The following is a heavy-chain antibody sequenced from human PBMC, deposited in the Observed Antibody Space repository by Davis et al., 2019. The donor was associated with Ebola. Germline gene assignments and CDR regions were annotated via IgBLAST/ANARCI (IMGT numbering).Heavy chain of an antibody. V-gene: IGHV3-21*01. J-gene: IGHJ4*02. D-gene: IGHD6-13*01. CDR3: ARYSSAWYATSYYFDY. CDR2: ISSASTYI. CDR1: GFTFSSYN. Sequence: GESLKISCAASGFTFSSYNIIWARQAPGKGLEWVSSISSASTYIHLAESVKGRFTIFRDNSKNSLYLRMTSLRVEDTAVYYCARYSSAWYATSYYFDYWGQGTLVTVSS.